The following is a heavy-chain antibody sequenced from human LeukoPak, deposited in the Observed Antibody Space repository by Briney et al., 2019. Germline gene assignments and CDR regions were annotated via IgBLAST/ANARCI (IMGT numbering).Heavy chain of an antibody. CDR3: AREFVVEPKSSFDH. CDR1: GISLSNYG. D-gene: IGHD2-21*01. CDR2: INQVGDSL. V-gene: IGHV3-7*03. Sequence: GGSLRLSCAVSGISLSNYGMSWVRQAPGKGLEWVANINQVGDSLSYVTSVRGRFTISRDNAKNALFLQMSSLRAEDTAIYYCAREFVVEPKSSFDHWGQGTLVTVSS. J-gene: IGHJ4*02.